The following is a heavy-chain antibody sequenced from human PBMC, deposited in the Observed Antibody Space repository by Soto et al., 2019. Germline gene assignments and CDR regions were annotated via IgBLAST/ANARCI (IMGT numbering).Heavy chain of an antibody. Sequence: SETLSLTCTVSGGSISSYYWSWIRQPPGKGLEWIGYIYYSGSTNYNPSLKSRVTISVDTSKNQFSLKLSSVTAADTAVYYCARRPLGDLVFDYWGQGTLVTVS. J-gene: IGHJ4*02. V-gene: IGHV4-59*08. CDR3: ARRPLGDLVFDY. CDR1: GGSISSYY. D-gene: IGHD3-9*01. CDR2: IYYSGST.